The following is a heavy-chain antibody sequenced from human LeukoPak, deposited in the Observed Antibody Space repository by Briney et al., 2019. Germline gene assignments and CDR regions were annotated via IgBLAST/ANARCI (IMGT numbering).Heavy chain of an antibody. D-gene: IGHD3-9*01. CDR3: ASQYYDILTGYLHYFDY. Sequence: TGGSLRLSCAASGITLSNHWTRWVRQAPGKGLEWVANIKQDGSEKYYVDSVKGRFTISRDNAKNSLYLQMNSLRDEDTAVYYCASQYYDILTGYLHYFDYWGQGTLVTVSS. CDR1: GITLSNHW. V-gene: IGHV3-7*02. J-gene: IGHJ4*02. CDR2: IKQDGSEK.